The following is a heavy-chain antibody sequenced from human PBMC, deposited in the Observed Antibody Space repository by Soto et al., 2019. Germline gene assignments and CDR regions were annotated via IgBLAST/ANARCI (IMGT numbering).Heavy chain of an antibody. V-gene: IGHV1-18*01. CDR1: GYTFATYG. CDR2: ISASNRNT. D-gene: IGHD6-13*01. CDR3: ARSGRSWNLREFDY. Sequence: QVQLVQSGAEVKKPGASVKVSCKASGYTFATYGFSWVRQAPGQGLEWMGWISASNRNTNYAQKLRGRVTMTTDTSTRTAYMELRSLRSDDTDVFYCARSGRSWNLREFDYWGEGTLVTVSS. J-gene: IGHJ4*02.